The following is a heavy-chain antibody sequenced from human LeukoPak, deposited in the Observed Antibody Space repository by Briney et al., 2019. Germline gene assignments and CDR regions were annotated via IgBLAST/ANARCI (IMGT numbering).Heavy chain of an antibody. D-gene: IGHD4-17*01. V-gene: IGHV4-34*01. Sequence: SETLSLTCAVYGGSFSGYYWSWIRRPPGKGLEWIGEINHSGSTNYNPSLKSRVTISVDTSKNQFSLKLSSVTAADTAVYYCARRRVTKGFDYWGQGTLVTVSS. CDR1: GGSFSGYY. CDR2: INHSGST. CDR3: ARRRVTKGFDY. J-gene: IGHJ4*02.